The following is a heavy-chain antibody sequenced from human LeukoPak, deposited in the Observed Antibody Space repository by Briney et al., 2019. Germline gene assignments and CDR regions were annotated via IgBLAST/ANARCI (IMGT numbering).Heavy chain of an antibody. Sequence: GGSLRLSCAASRFTFSSYTMHWVRQAPGKGLEWVAVISFDGGNKFYADSMKGRFTISRDNSKNSLNLQMNSLRAEDTAVYYCASRWWYFDLWGRGTLVTVSS. CDR3: ASRWWYFDL. D-gene: IGHD6-13*01. CDR1: RFTFSSYT. CDR2: ISFDGGNK. V-gene: IGHV3-30-3*01. J-gene: IGHJ2*01.